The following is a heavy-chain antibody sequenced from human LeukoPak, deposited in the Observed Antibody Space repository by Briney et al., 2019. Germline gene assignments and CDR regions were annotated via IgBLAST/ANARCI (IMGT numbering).Heavy chain of an antibody. CDR2: IYYSGST. Sequence: SETLSLTCTVSGGSISSSSYYWGWIRQPPGKGLVWIGSIYYSGSTYYNPFLKSRVTISVDTSKNQFSLKLSSVTAADTAVYYCARRLAGTEDYWGQGTLVTVSS. CDR1: GGSISSSSYY. CDR3: ARRLAGTEDY. D-gene: IGHD6-13*01. V-gene: IGHV4-39*01. J-gene: IGHJ4*02.